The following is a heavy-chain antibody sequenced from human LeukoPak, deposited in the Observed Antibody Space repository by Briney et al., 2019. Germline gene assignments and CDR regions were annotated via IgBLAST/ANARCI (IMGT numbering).Heavy chain of an antibody. CDR3: ARQVGYFDY. D-gene: IGHD1-26*01. CDR1: GGSVSSGSYY. CDR2: ISTSGST. J-gene: IGHJ4*02. V-gene: IGHV4-61*02. Sequence: SETLSLTCTVSGGSVSSGSYYWSWIRQPAGKGLEWIGRISTSGSTNYNPSLKSRVTISRDTSKNQFSLKLSSVTAADTAVYYCARQVGYFDYWGQGTLVTVSS.